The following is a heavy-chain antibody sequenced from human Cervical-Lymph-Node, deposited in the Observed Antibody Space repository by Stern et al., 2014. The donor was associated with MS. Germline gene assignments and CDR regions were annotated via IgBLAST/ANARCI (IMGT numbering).Heavy chain of an antibody. CDR1: GGTFLSSYA. CDR3: ARGVVSNRAAATLHNLFDP. Sequence: VQLVQSGAEVKKPGSSVNVSCKASGGTFLSSYAITWMRQAPGQGLEWMGRIIPILGLPNYPQKFQGRVTLTADTSTSTTYMELSSLRSEDTAVYYCARGVVSNRAAATLHNLFDPWGQGTLVTVSS. CDR2: IIPILGLP. J-gene: IGHJ5*02. V-gene: IGHV1-69*04. D-gene: IGHD2-15*01.